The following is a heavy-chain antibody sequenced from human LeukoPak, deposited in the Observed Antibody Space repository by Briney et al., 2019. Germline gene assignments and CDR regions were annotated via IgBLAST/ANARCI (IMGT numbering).Heavy chain of an antibody. CDR1: GFTFSSYA. D-gene: IGHD4-17*01. J-gene: IGHJ3*02. CDR3: ARDTVTTRNAFDI. V-gene: IGHV3-30*03. Sequence: HSGGSLRLSCAASGFTFSSYAMHWVRQAPGKGLEWVAVISYDGSNKYYADSVKGRFAISRDNSKNTLYLQMNSLRAEDTAVYYCARDTVTTRNAFDIWGQGTMVTVSS. CDR2: ISYDGSNK.